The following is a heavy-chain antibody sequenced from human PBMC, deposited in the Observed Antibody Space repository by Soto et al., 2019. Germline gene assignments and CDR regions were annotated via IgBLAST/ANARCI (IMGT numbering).Heavy chain of an antibody. CDR2: ISAYNGNT. CDR1: GYTFTSYG. D-gene: IGHD4-17*01. Sequence: ASVKVSCKASGYTFTSYGISWVRQAPGQGLEWMGWISAYNGNTNYAQKLQGRVIMTTDTSTSTAYMELRSLRSDDTAVYYCARDELVTVTTAGVCDYWGQGTLVTVSS. CDR3: ARDELVTVTTAGVCDY. V-gene: IGHV1-18*01. J-gene: IGHJ4*02.